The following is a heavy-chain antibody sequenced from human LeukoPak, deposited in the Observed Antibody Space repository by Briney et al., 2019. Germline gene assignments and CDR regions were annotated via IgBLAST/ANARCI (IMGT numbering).Heavy chain of an antibody. Sequence: GGSLRLSCAASGFTFTSFAMSWVRQAPGKGLEWVSTISRSGVATYYANSVKGRFAISRDNSKNTVYLQMNSLRAEDTAIYYCAKHSHDGSAPYYEVQLDYWGQGTQVTVSS. J-gene: IGHJ4*02. D-gene: IGHD3-22*01. CDR3: AKHSHDGSAPYYEVQLDY. V-gene: IGHV3-23*01. CDR1: GFTFTSFA. CDR2: ISRSGVAT.